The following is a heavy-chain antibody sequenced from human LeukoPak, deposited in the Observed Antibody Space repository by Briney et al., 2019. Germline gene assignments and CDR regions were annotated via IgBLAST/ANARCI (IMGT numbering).Heavy chain of an antibody. CDR3: ARGTIAARPGYFDY. D-gene: IGHD6-6*01. J-gene: IGHJ4*02. CDR1: GFTFSSYW. Sequence: GGALRLSCAASGFTFSSYWMHWVRQAPGKGLEWVANIKQDGSEKYYVDSVKGRFTISRDNAKNSLYLQMNSLRAEDTAVYYCARGTIAARPGYFDYWGQGTLVTVSS. CDR2: IKQDGSEK. V-gene: IGHV3-7*01.